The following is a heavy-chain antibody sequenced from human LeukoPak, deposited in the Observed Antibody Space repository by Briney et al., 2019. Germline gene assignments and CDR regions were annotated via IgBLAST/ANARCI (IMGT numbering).Heavy chain of an antibody. D-gene: IGHD4-23*01. CDR1: GFTFSSYA. J-gene: IGHJ5*02. CDR2: ISYDGSNK. Sequence: TGGSLRLSCAASGFTFSSYAMHRVRQAPGKGLEWVAVISYDGSNKYYANSVKGRFTISRDNSKNTLYLQMNSLRAEDTAVYYCARNPTTTVVTLNWFDPWGQGTLVTVSS. V-gene: IGHV3-30-3*01. CDR3: ARNPTTTVVTLNWFDP.